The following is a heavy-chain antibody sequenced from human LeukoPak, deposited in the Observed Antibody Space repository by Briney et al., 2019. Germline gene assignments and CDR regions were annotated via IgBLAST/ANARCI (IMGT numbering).Heavy chain of an antibody. CDR3: ARDAHTNIRGAFDI. D-gene: IGHD1/OR15-1a*01. Sequence: GGSLRLSCAASGFTFSSYGMSWVRQAPGKGLEWVANIKQDGSEKYYVDSVKGRFTISRDNAKNSLYLQMNSLRAEDTAVYYCARDAHTNIRGAFDIWGQGTMVTVSS. V-gene: IGHV3-7*01. CDR2: IKQDGSEK. CDR1: GFTFSSYG. J-gene: IGHJ3*02.